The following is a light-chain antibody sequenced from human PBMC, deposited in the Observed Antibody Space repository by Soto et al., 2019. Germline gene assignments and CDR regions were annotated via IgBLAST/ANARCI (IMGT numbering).Light chain of an antibody. CDR3: QTWDTGIPMV. V-gene: IGLV4-69*01. J-gene: IGLJ2*01. CDR1: SGHSTSA. Sequence: QPVLTQSPSASASLGASVKLTCTLSSGHSTSAIAWHQQQPEKGPRYLMKLNGDGRHYKGDGIPDRFSGSSSGAERYLTISSLQSEDEGDYYCQTWDTGIPMVFGGGTKVTVL. CDR2: LNGDGRH.